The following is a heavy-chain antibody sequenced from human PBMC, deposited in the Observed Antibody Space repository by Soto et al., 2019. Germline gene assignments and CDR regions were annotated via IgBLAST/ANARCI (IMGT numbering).Heavy chain of an antibody. CDR2: IIVASGRT. CDR1: GFTFTNSA. CDR3: VAELYSGGGCCSFDF. J-gene: IGHJ3*01. Sequence: ASVKVSCKTSGFTFTNSAVQWLRQARGQRLEWIGWIIVASGRTNYAREVQGRVTISRDTSTSTAYMELSGLRSEDTAVYYCVAELYSGGGCCSFDFWGQGTMVTVS. V-gene: IGHV1-58*01. D-gene: IGHD2-21*02.